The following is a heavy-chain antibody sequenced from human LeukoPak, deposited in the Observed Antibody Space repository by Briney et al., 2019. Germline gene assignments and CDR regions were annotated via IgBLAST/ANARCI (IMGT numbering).Heavy chain of an antibody. CDR1: GGSISGSNW. CDR3: ARDNWNYGSSMDV. CDR2: IYHSGST. V-gene: IGHV4-4*02. Sequence: PSGTLSLTCAVSGGSISGSNWWSWVRQPPGKGLEWIGDIYHSGSTNYNPSLKSRVTISVDKSKNQFSLKLSSVTAADTAVYYCARDNWNYGSSMDVWGQGTTVTVSS. J-gene: IGHJ6*02. D-gene: IGHD1-7*01.